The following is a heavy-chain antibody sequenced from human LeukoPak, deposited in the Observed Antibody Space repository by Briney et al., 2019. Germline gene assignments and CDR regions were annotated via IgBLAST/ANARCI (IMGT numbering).Heavy chain of an antibody. CDR2: ISGSGGST. D-gene: IGHD3-22*01. CDR1: GFTSNNYA. J-gene: IGHJ4*02. V-gene: IGHV3-23*01. Sequence: GGSLRLSCAASGFTSNNYAMSWVRQAPGKGLEWVSAISGSGGSTSYADSVKGRFTISRDNSKNSLYLQMNSLRAEDTAVYYCAKHLAPYDSSGYYRRFDYWGQGTLVTVSS. CDR3: AKHLAPYDSSGYYRRFDY.